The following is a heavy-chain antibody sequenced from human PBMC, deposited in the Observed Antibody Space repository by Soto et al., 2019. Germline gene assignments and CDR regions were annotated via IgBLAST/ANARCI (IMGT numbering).Heavy chain of an antibody. Sequence: GASVKVSCKASGGTFSSYAVSWVRQAPGQGLEWMGGIIPIFGTANYAQKFQGRVTITADKSTSTAYMELSSLRSEDTAVYYCARARSELLDYWGQGTLVTVSS. V-gene: IGHV1-69*06. CDR1: GGTFSSYA. CDR2: IIPIFGTA. D-gene: IGHD3-10*01. CDR3: ARARSELLDY. J-gene: IGHJ4*02.